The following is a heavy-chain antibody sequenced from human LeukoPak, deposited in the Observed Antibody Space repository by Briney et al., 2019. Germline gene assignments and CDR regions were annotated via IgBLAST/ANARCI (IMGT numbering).Heavy chain of an antibody. CDR2: ITGSGSET. CDR1: NFTFSTYA. V-gene: IGHV3-23*01. Sequence: GGSLRLSCAASNFTFSTYAMTWVRQPPGKGLEWVSAITGSGSETYYADSMKRRFTISRDNSDNMVYLQMNSLRVDDTAVYYCAKGVTVKSFNFWGQGTLVTVSS. J-gene: IGHJ4*02. CDR3: AKGVTVKSFNF. D-gene: IGHD3-10*01.